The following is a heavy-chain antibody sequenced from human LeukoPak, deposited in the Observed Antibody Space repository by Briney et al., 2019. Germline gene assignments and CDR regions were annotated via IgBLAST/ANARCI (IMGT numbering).Heavy chain of an antibody. V-gene: IGHV3-23*01. D-gene: IGHD1-1*01. J-gene: IGHJ4*02. CDR2: ISGSGGST. CDR1: GFTFSSYA. CDR3: AKDVLRTTGTTPLLYFDY. Sequence: PGGSLRLSCAASGFTFSSYAMSWVRQAPGKGLEWVSAISGSGGSTYYADSVKGRFTISRDNSKNTLYLQMNSLRAEDTAVYCCAKDVLRTTGTTPLLYFDYWGQGTLVTVSS.